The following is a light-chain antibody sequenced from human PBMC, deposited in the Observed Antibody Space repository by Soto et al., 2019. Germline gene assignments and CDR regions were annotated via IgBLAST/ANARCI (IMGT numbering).Light chain of an antibody. Sequence: QSGLTQPPSASGTPGQTIIISCSGSSSNVGRNTVNWYQHLPGTAPKVLIYRNSHRPSGVPDRFSGSQSGSSASLAISGLQSEDEADYYCAAWDDNLRGLVFGGGTQRPS. CDR2: RNS. V-gene: IGLV1-44*01. J-gene: IGLJ3*02. CDR3: AAWDDNLRGLV. CDR1: SSNVGRNT.